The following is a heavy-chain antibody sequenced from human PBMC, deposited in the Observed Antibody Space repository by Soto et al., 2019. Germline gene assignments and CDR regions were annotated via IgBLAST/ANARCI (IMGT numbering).Heavy chain of an antibody. CDR2: ISWNSGSI. D-gene: IGHD2-2*01. CDR3: AKDLRVVPAAIGDAFDI. Sequence: HPGGSLRLSCAASGFTFDDYAMHWVRQAPGKGLEWVSGISWNSGSIGYADSVKGRFTISRDNAKNSLYLQMNSLRAEDTALYYCAKDLRVVPAAIGDAFDIWGQGTMVTVSS. CDR1: GFTFDDYA. V-gene: IGHV3-9*01. J-gene: IGHJ3*02.